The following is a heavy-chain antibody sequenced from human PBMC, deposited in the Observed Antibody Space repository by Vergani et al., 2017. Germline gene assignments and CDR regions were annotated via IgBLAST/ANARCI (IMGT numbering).Heavy chain of an antibody. Sequence: QVQLVESGGGLVKPGGSLRLSCAASGFSFSDHYMTWIRQAPGKGLEWVSSISGSSTYIYYADSVKGRFTISRDNAKNSLYLQMNSLRAEDTAVYYCARGIGLWFGEFPHHYFDYWGQGTLVTVSS. V-gene: IGHV3-11*06. CDR3: ARGIGLWFGEFPHHYFDY. D-gene: IGHD3-10*01. CDR2: ISGSSTYI. CDR1: GFSFSDHY. J-gene: IGHJ4*02.